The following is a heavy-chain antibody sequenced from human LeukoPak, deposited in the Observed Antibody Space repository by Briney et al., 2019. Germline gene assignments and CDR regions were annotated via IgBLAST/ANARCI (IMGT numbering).Heavy chain of an antibody. CDR2: MNPNSGNT. V-gene: IGHV1-8*01. CDR1: GYTFTSYD. CDR3: ARGPVKYCSGGSCYSR. J-gene: IGHJ4*02. D-gene: IGHD2-15*01. Sequence: GASVKVSCKASGYTFTSYDINWVRQATGQGPEWMGWMNPNSGNTGYAQKFQGRVTMTRNTSISTAYMELSSLRSEDTAVYYCARGPVKYCSGGSCYSRWGQGTLVTVSS.